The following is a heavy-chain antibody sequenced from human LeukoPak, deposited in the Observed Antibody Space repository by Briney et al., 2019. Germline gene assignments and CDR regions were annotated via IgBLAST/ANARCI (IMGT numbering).Heavy chain of an antibody. CDR3: ARDYYDGSAYYSYYEY. D-gene: IGHD3-22*01. CDR2: LYSNGNT. CDR1: GFTFSSYA. J-gene: IGHJ4*02. V-gene: IGHV3-23*01. Sequence: GGSLRLSCAASGFTFSSYAMSWVRQAPGKGLEWVSTLYSNGNTYYADSVKGRFTISRDNSKNTLSLQMNSLRAEDTAVYYYARDYYDGSAYYSYYEYWGQGTLVTVSS.